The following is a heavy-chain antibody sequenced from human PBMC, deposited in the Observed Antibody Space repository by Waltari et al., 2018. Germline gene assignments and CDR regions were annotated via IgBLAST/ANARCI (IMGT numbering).Heavy chain of an antibody. J-gene: IGHJ6*03. V-gene: IGHV1-2*02. Sequence: QVQLVQSGAEVKKPGASVKVSCKASGYTFTGYYMHWVRQAPGQGLEWMGWINPNSGGTNYAQKFQGRVTMTRDTSISTAYMELSRLRSDDTAVYYCARGPYEGANPYYYYYMDVWGKGTTVTVSS. CDR2: INPNSGGT. CDR1: GYTFTGYY. D-gene: IGHD1-26*01. CDR3: ARGPYEGANPYYYYYMDV.